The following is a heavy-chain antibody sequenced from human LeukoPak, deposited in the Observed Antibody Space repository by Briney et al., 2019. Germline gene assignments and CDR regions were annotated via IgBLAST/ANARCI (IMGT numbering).Heavy chain of an antibody. V-gene: IGHV3-30-3*01. CDR2: ISYDGSNK. Sequence: GGSLRLSCAASGFTFSSYAMSWVRQAPGKGLEWVAVISYDGSNKYYADSVKGRFTISRDNSKNTLYLQMNSLRAEDTAVYYCARDVGGYFDYWGQGTLVTVSS. CDR3: ARDVGGYFDY. CDR1: GFTFSSYA. J-gene: IGHJ4*02.